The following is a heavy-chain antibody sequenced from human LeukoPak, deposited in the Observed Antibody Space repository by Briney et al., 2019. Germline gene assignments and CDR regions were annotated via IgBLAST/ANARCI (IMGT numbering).Heavy chain of an antibody. CDR3: ASHYCSGGSCYSVPTFDY. CDR2: IKQDGSEK. D-gene: IGHD2-15*01. CDR1: GFTFSSYW. Sequence: GGSLRLSCAASGFTFSSYWMSWVRQAPGKGLEWVANIKQDGSEKYYVDSVKGRFTISRDNAKNSLYLQMNSLRAEDTAVYYCASHYCSGGSCYSVPTFDYWGQGTLVNVSS. V-gene: IGHV3-7*01. J-gene: IGHJ4*02.